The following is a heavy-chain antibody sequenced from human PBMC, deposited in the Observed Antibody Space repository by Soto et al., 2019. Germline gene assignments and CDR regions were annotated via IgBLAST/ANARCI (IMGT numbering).Heavy chain of an antibody. J-gene: IGHJ6*02. V-gene: IGHV3-23*01. CDR2: ISGSGGST. CDR1: GFTFSGYA. D-gene: IGHD4-17*01. CDR3: AKSSYGGNYYGMAV. Sequence: GGSLRLSCAASGFTFSGYAMSWVRQAPGRGLEWVSAISGSGGSTYYADSVKGRFTISRDNSKNTLYLQMNSLRAEDTAVYYCAKSSYGGNYYGMAVWGQGTTVTVSS.